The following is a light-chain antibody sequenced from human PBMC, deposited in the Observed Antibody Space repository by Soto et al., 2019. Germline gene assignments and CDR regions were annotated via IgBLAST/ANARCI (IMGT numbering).Light chain of an antibody. V-gene: IGLV1-47*01. CDR1: SSDVGGNY. Sequence: QSVLTQAPSASATPGQRAIISCSGSSSDVGGNYVHWYQHFPGTAPKLLIYRNDERPSGVPDRFSGSKSGTSASLAISGLRSEDEADYYCAAWDDSLSAWVFGGGTKLTVL. J-gene: IGLJ3*02. CDR2: RND. CDR3: AAWDDSLSAWV.